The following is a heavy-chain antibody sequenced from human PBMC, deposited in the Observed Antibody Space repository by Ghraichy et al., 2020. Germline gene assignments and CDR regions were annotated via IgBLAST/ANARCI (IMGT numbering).Heavy chain of an antibody. CDR3: ASIPGAAAGTSFDY. CDR2: IYYSGST. CDR1: GGSISSSSYY. J-gene: IGHJ4*02. Sequence: SETLSLTCTVSGGSISSSSYYWGWIRQPPGKGLEWIGSIYYSGSTYYNPSLKSRVTISVDTSKNQFSLKLSSVTAADTAVYYCASIPGAAAGTSFDYWGQGTLVTGSS. V-gene: IGHV4-39*01. D-gene: IGHD6-13*01.